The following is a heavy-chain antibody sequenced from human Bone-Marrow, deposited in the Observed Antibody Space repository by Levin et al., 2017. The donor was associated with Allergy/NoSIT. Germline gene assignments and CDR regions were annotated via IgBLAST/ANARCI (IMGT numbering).Heavy chain of an antibody. CDR2: ISTSSYT. D-gene: IGHD6-13*01. J-gene: IGHJ3*02. V-gene: IGHV3-21*01. CDR1: GFTFSSYS. Sequence: GGSLRLSCAASGFTFSSYSMNWVRQAPGKGLEWVSCISTSSYTHYADSVKGRFTSSKGNAKNSLYLQMNSLRAEDTAVYYCASEYSSTNGTAFDIWGQGTMVTVSS. CDR3: ASEYSSTNGTAFDI.